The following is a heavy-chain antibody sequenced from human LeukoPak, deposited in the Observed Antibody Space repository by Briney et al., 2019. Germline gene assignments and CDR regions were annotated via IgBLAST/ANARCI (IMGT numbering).Heavy chain of an antibody. D-gene: IGHD1-7*01. V-gene: IGHV4-59*01. Sequence: SETLSLTCTVSGGSISSYYWSWIRQPPGKGLEWIGYIYYSGSTNYNPSLKSRVTISVDTSKNQFSLKLTSVTAADTAVYYCARVGTTATHFDYWGQGTLVTVSS. CDR3: ARVGTTATHFDY. J-gene: IGHJ4*02. CDR1: GGSISSYY. CDR2: IYYSGST.